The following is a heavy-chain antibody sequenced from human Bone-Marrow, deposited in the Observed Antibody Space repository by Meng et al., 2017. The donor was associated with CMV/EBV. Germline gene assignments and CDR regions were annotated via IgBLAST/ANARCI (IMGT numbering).Heavy chain of an antibody. CDR2: MNPNSGNT. CDR3: ARSRPVQLPRRWFDP. Sequence: ASVKVSCKASGYTFTSYDTNWVRQATGQGLEWMGWMNPNSGNTGYAQKFQGRVTITRNTSISTAYMELSSLRSEDTAVYYCARSRPVQLPRRWFDPWGQGTRVTVSS. J-gene: IGHJ5*02. D-gene: IGHD2-2*01. CDR1: GYTFTSYD. V-gene: IGHV1-8*03.